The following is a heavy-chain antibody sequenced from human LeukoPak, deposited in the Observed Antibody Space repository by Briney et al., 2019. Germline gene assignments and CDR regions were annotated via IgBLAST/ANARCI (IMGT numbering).Heavy chain of an antibody. CDR1: GYTFTSYG. CDR3: ARDVSGWDGLYYYYGMDV. Sequence: ASVKVSCKASGYTFTSYGISWVRQAPGQGLEWMGWISAYNGNTNYAQKLQGRVTMTTDTSTSTAYMELRSLRPDDTAVYYCARDVSGWDGLYYYYGMDVWGQGTTVTVSS. V-gene: IGHV1-18*01. J-gene: IGHJ6*02. CDR2: ISAYNGNT. D-gene: IGHD6-19*01.